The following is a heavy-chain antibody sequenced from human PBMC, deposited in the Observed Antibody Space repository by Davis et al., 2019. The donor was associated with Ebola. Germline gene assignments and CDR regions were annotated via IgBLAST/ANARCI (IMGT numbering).Heavy chain of an antibody. V-gene: IGHV3-66*01. J-gene: IGHJ6*02. CDR3: ARDRNVGDYYDSSGYYYNYYYYGMDV. CDR2: IYSGGST. CDR1: GFTFSDYY. D-gene: IGHD3-22*01. Sequence: GGSLRLSCAASGFTFSDYYMNWVRQAPGKGLEWVSVIYSGGSTYYADSVKGRFTISRDNSKNTLYLQMNSLRAEDTAVYYCARDRNVGDYYDSSGYYYNYYYYGMDVWGQGTTVTVSS.